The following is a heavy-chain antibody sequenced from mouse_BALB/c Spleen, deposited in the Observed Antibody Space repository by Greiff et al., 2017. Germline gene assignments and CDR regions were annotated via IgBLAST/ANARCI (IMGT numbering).Heavy chain of an antibody. CDR1: GFTFSSFG. Sequence: EVKLMESGGGLVQPGGSRKLSCAASGFTFSSFGMHWVRQAPEKGLEWVAYISSGSSTIYYADTVKGRFTISRDNPKNTLFLQMTSLRSEDTAMYYCARTLQLGLFAYWGQGTLVTVSA. J-gene: IGHJ3*01. D-gene: IGHD4-1*02. CDR2: ISSGSSTI. V-gene: IGHV5-17*02. CDR3: ARTLQLGLFAY.